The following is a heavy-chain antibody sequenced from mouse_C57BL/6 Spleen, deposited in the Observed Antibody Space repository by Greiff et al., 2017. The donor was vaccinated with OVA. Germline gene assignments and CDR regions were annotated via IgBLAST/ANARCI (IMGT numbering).Heavy chain of an antibody. V-gene: IGHV3-6*01. CDR3: ARAGVVNWYFDV. CDR1: GYSITSGYY. J-gene: IGHJ1*03. D-gene: IGHD1-1*02. CDR2: ISYDGSN. Sequence: EVQLQQSGPGLVKPSQSLSLTCSVTGYSITSGYYWNWIRQFPGNKLEWMGYISYDGSNNYNPSLKNRISITRDTSKNQFFLKLNSVTTEDTATYYCARAGVVNWYFDVWGTGTTVTVSS.